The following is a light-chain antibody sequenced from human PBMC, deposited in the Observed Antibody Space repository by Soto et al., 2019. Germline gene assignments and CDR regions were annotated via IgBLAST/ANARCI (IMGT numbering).Light chain of an antibody. J-gene: IGLJ1*01. CDR1: STDVGAYDY. Sequence: QSALTQPPSASGSPGQSVTISCTGTSTDVGAYDYVTWYQQHPGEVPKVILYDVTRRPSGVPDRFSGSKSGNTASLTVSGLQAEDEAYYYCVSHAGTTTIFGTGTKLTVL. V-gene: IGLV2-8*01. CDR2: DVT. CDR3: VSHAGTTTI.